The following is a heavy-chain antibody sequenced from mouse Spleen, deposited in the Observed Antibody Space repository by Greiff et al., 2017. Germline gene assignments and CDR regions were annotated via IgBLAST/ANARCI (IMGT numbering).Heavy chain of an antibody. Sequence: EVQLVESGGGLVQPGESLKLSCESNEYEFPSHDMSWVRETPEKRLELVAAINSDGGSTYYPDTMERRFIISRDNTKKTLYLQMSSLRSEDTALYYCARAPYYYGSSYWYFDVWGTGTTVTVSS. D-gene: IGHD1-1*01. J-gene: IGHJ1*03. CDR1: EYEFPSHD. CDR2: INSDGGST. CDR3: ARAPYYYGSSYWYFDV. V-gene: IGHV5-2*01.